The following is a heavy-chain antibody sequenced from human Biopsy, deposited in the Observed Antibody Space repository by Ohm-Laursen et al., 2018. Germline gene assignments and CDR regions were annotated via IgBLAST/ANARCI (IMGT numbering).Heavy chain of an antibody. V-gene: IGHV1-69*04. J-gene: IGHJ4*02. Sequence: SSVKVSCKTSTGTFVSYGVTWVRQAPGQGLEWMGRIIPILRTTTYAPKFQGRVTFTADKSSSTAYLELSSLTSEDTAMFYCAREAIGYQLPCDDWGQGTLVTVSS. D-gene: IGHD2-15*01. CDR1: TGTFVSYG. CDR3: AREAIGYQLPCDD. CDR2: IIPILRTT.